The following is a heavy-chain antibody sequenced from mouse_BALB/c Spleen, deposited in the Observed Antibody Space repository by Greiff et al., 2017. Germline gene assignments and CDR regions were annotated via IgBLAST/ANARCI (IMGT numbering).Heavy chain of an antibody. Sequence: QVQLQQSGAELVRPGSSVKISCKASGYAFSSYWMNWVKQRPGQGLEWIGQIYPGDGDTNYNGKFKGKATLTADKSSSTAYMQLSSLTSEDSAVYFCARSGYDYDEAYWGQGTLVTVSA. V-gene: IGHV1-80*01. J-gene: IGHJ3*01. CDR3: ARSGYDYDEAY. CDR2: IYPGDGDT. D-gene: IGHD2-4*01. CDR1: GYAFSSYW.